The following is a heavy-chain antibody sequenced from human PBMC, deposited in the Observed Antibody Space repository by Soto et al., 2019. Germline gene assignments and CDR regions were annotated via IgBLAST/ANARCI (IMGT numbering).Heavy chain of an antibody. CDR3: AIRPLTAAGFAY. Sequence: EVQLLESGGGLVQPGGSLRLSCAASGFTFSNYAMTWVRQAPGKGLEWVSVITGSGGGTYFVDSVKGRFTSSRDNAKNTAYLQMNRLTAADTAIYYCAIRPLTAAGFAYCGQGTLVTVSS. CDR2: ITGSGGGT. CDR1: GFTFSNYA. V-gene: IGHV3-23*01. J-gene: IGHJ4*02. D-gene: IGHD6-13*01.